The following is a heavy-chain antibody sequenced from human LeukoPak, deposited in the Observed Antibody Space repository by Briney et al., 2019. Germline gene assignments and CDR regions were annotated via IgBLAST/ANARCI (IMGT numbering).Heavy chain of an antibody. V-gene: IGHV4-59*12. D-gene: IGHD5-24*01. CDR1: GDSISSDC. CDR3: ARGDRWLTFDY. Sequence: SVNLSRNCTVSGDSISSDCWSWIQQPPGKELEWIGYIYYSGSTNYNPSLKSRVTISVDTSKNQFSLKLSSVTAADTAVYYCARGDRWLTFDYWGQGTLVTVSS. CDR2: IYYSGST. J-gene: IGHJ4*02.